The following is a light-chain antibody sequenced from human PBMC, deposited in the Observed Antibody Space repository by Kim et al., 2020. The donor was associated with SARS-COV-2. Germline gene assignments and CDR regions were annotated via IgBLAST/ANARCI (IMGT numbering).Light chain of an antibody. CDR1: SSDIERNY. J-gene: IGLJ3*02. CDR2: RNN. CDR3: AAWDDSLSGRV. V-gene: IGLV1-47*01. Sequence: QRITITTDVSSSDIERNYVYWKRQLPRTAPKVRIYRNNDRTAGLPERFTASNSGTSASLAISGLRSGDEADYYCAAWDDSLSGRVFGGGTNLTVL.